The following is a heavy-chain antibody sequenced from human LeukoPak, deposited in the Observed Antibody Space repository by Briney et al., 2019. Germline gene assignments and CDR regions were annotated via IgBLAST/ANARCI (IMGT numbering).Heavy chain of an antibody. J-gene: IGHJ4*02. V-gene: IGHV4-39*07. Sequence: KPSETLSLTCTVSGGSISSSSYYWGWIRQPPGKGLEWIGSIYYSGSTYYNPSLKSRVTISVDTSKNQFSLKLSSVTAADTAVYYCARDPSRVGGFRYYDSSGYYDYWGQGTLVTVSS. CDR2: IYYSGST. CDR1: GGSISSSSYY. D-gene: IGHD3-22*01. CDR3: ARDPSRVGGFRYYDSSGYYDY.